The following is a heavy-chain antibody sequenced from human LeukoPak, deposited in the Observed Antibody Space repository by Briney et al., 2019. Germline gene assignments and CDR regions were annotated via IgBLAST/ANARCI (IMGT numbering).Heavy chain of an antibody. J-gene: IGHJ1*01. Sequence: GGSLRLSCAASGFTFSSYSMNWVRQASGKGLEWVSSISSSSSYIYYADSVKGRFTISRDNAENSLYLQMNSLRAEDTAVYYCARDLGAAAGTIYFQHWGQGTLVTVSS. CDR3: ARDLGAAAGTIYFQH. V-gene: IGHV3-21*01. CDR2: ISSSSSYI. D-gene: IGHD6-13*01. CDR1: GFTFSSYS.